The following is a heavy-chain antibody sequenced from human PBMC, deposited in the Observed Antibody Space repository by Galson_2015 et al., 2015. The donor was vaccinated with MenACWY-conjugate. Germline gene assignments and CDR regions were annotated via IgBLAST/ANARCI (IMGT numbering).Heavy chain of an antibody. Sequence: SVRLSCAASGFTFSSYNMHWVRQAPGKGLQWVSSISSYSTYIYYEDSLKGRFTISRDNANNSLYLELNTLRAEDTAVYFCAREDPTWKFDLWGQGTPVTVSS. CDR3: AREDPTWKFDL. CDR1: GFTFSSYN. J-gene: IGHJ5*02. V-gene: IGHV3-21*01. CDR2: ISSYSTYI. D-gene: IGHD1-1*01.